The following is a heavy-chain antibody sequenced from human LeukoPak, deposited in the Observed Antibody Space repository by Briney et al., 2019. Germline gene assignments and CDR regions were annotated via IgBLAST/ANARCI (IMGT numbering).Heavy chain of an antibody. D-gene: IGHD2-2*01. J-gene: IGHJ3*01. CDR1: GVSVSDGRYY. CDR2: KYNSGSA. Sequence: PSETLSLTCNVSGVSVSDGRYYWTWIRQHPGKGLEWIDYKYNSGSAKYNPSLESRLTISIDTSKNQCSLQLSSVTAADTATYYCATPYCRSISCLDVFNVWGQGTRVTVSS. V-gene: IGHV4-31*03. CDR3: ATPYCRSISCLDVFNV.